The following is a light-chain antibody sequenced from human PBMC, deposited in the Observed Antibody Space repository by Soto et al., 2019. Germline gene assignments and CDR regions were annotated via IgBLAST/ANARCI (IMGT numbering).Light chain of an antibody. J-gene: IGLJ1*01. Sequence: QSALTQPASVSGSPGQSITISCTGTRTDVGGYNFVSRYQQHPGKAPKLIIYEVSNRPSGVSNRFSGSKSDHTASLTISGLQAEDEADYYCCSYVSSKTYVFGTGTKVTVL. CDR1: RTDVGGYNF. V-gene: IGLV2-14*01. CDR2: EVS. CDR3: CSYVSSKTYV.